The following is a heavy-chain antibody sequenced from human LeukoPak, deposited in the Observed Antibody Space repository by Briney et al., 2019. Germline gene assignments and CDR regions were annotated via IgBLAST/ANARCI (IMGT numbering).Heavy chain of an antibody. Sequence: GRSLRLSCAASGFTFSSYGMHWVRQAPGKGLEWVAVISYDGSNKYYADSVKGRFTISRDNSKNTLYLQMNSLRAEDTAVYYCAKEAYYYDSSVDYWGQGTLVTVSS. CDR1: GFTFSSYG. D-gene: IGHD3-22*01. J-gene: IGHJ4*02. CDR3: AKEAYYYDSSVDY. V-gene: IGHV3-30*18. CDR2: ISYDGSNK.